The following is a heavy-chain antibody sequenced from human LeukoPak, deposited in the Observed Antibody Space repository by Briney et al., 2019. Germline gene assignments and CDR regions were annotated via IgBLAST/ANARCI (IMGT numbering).Heavy chain of an antibody. CDR1: GFTFSSYS. CDR3: ARVVSSGRGYYFDC. D-gene: IGHD3-22*01. V-gene: IGHV3-21*01. Sequence: GGSLRLSCAASGFTFSSYSMNWVRQAPGKGLEWVSSISSSSSYIYYADSVKGRFTISRDNAKNSLYLQMNSLRAEDTAVYYCARVVSSGRGYYFDCWGQGTLVTVSS. CDR2: ISSSSSYI. J-gene: IGHJ4*02.